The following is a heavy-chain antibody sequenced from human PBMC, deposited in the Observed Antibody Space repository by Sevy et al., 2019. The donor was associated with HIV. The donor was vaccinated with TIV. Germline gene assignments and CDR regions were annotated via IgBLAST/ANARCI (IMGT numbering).Heavy chain of an antibody. CDR3: ARADTPMVTIDY. D-gene: IGHD5-18*01. Sequence: GGSLRLSCAASGFTFSSYGMHWVRQAPGKGLEWVAVISYDGSNKNYADTVKGRFTISRDNSKNTLYLQMNSLRAEDTGVYYCARADTPMVTIDYWGQGTLVTVSS. V-gene: IGHV3-30*03. CDR2: ISYDGSNK. CDR1: GFTFSSYG. J-gene: IGHJ4*02.